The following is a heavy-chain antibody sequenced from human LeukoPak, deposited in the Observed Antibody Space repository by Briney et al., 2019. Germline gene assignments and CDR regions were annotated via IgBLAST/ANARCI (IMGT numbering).Heavy chain of an antibody. CDR2: INPNSGGT. D-gene: IGHD3-3*01. CDR3: ALTYYDFWSGYRTDLDY. V-gene: IGHV1-2*02. Sequence: ASVKVSCKASGYTFTGYYMHWVRQAPGQGLEWMGWINPNSGGTNYAQKFQGRVTMTRVTSISTAYMELSRLRSDDTAVYYCALTYYDFWSGYRTDLDYWGQGTLVTVSS. CDR1: GYTFTGYY. J-gene: IGHJ4*02.